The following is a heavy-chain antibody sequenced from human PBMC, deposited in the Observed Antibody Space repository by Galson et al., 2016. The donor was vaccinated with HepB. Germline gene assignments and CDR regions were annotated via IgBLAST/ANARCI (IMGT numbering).Heavy chain of an antibody. V-gene: IGHV3-74*01. CDR3: ASSVAAAGNWFDS. D-gene: IGHD6-13*01. CDR2: IYSDGSNT. CDR1: GFTFSSYW. J-gene: IGHJ5*01. Sequence: SLRLSCAASGFTFSSYWMHWVRQAPGKGLVWVSRIYSDGSNTSDAGAANSRFTNSRYNAKNTLYLQMNRLRAEATTVYYCASSVAAAGNWFDSWGQGTLVPVSP.